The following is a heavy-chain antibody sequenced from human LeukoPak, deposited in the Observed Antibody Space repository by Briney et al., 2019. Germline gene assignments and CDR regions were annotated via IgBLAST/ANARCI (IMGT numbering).Heavy chain of an antibody. J-gene: IGHJ4*02. CDR1: GYTFTSYY. V-gene: IGHV1-46*01. CDR3: ARDPPTQPSDSSGYYSLGYFDY. CDR2: INPSGGSS. D-gene: IGHD3-22*01. Sequence: ASVKVSCKASGYTFTSYYMHWVRQAPGQGLEWMAIINPSGGSSSYAQKFQGRVTMTRDTSTSTVYMELSSLRSEDTAVYYCARDPPTQPSDSSGYYSLGYFDYWGQGTLVTVSS.